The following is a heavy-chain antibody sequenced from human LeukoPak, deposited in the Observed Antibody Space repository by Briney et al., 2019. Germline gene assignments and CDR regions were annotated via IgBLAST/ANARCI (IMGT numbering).Heavy chain of an antibody. CDR2: ISSSSSTI. V-gene: IGHV3-48*01. CDR1: GFTFSSYS. D-gene: IGHD2-15*01. Sequence: GGSLRLSCAASGFTFSSYSMNWVRQAPGKGLEWVSYISSSSSTIYYADSVKGRFTISRDNSKNTLYLQMNSLRAEDTAVYYCASSGYCSGGSCYFVHYFDYWGQGTLVTVSS. J-gene: IGHJ4*02. CDR3: ASSGYCSGGSCYFVHYFDY.